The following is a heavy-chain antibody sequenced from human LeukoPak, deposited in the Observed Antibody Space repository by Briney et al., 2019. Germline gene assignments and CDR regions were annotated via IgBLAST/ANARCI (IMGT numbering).Heavy chain of an antibody. D-gene: IGHD1-1*01. V-gene: IGHV1-24*01. CDR1: GYTLTELS. J-gene: IGHJ4*02. CDR3: ARTREGFDY. CDR2: FDPEDGET. Sequence: ASVKVSCKVSGYTLTELSMHWVRQAPGKGLEWMGGFDPEDGETIYAQKFQGRVTMTTDTSTSTAYMELRSLRSDDTAVYYCARTREGFDYWGQGTLVTVSS.